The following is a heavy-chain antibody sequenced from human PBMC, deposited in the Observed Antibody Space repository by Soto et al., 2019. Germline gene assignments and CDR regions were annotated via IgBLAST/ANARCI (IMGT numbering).Heavy chain of an antibody. CDR3: ARVEDYYDSSGYYGPGGVDY. J-gene: IGHJ4*02. Sequence: GESLKICCKGSGYSFTSYWIGWVRQMPGKGLEWMGIIYPGDSDTRYSPSFQGQVTISADKSISTAYLQWSSLKASDTAMYYCARVEDYYDSSGYYGPGGVDYWGQATLVTVSS. CDR2: IYPGDSDT. D-gene: IGHD3-22*01. V-gene: IGHV5-51*01. CDR1: GYSFTSYW.